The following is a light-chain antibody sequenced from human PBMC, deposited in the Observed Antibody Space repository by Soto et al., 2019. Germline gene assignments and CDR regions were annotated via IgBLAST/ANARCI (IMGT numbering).Light chain of an antibody. CDR1: HGLRND. CDR2: AAS. CDR3: LQGNRGPNT. V-gene: IGKV1-17*01. Sequence: DVQMTQSPSSLSASVGDRVTITCRASHGLRNDLGWYQQKPGNAPKRLIYAASSLETGVPARFSGSGSGAEFTLTITSLQPEDVATYYCLQGNRGPNTFGQGTKLEIK. J-gene: IGKJ2*01.